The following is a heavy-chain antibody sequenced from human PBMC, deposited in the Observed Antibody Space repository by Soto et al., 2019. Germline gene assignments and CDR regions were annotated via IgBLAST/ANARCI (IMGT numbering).Heavy chain of an antibody. D-gene: IGHD1-26*01. V-gene: IGHV1-69*01. J-gene: IGHJ4*02. CDR3: ARDGGRNSGGIDY. CDR1: GGTFSSYS. Sequence: VQLVQSGAEVKKPGSSVKVSCKASGGTFSSYSINWVRQAPGQGLEWMGEIIPIFGTANYAQKFQGRVTITANESTSTAYMELSSLRSDDTAVYYCARDGGRNSGGIDYWGQGTLVTVSS. CDR2: IIPIFGTA.